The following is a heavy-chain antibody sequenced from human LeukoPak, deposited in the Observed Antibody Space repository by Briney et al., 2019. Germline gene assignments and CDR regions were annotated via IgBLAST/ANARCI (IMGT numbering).Heavy chain of an antibody. CDR1: GGSISSYY. CDR2: IHYSGST. V-gene: IGHV4-59*01. CDR3: ARDQVQYGDYQV. Sequence: PSETLSLTCTVSGGSISSYYWTWIRQPPGKGLEWIGYIHYSGSTTYDPSLKSRVTISVDTSKNQFSLKLSSVTAADTAVYYCARDQVQYGDYQVWGQGTLITVSS. J-gene: IGHJ4*02. D-gene: IGHD4-17*01.